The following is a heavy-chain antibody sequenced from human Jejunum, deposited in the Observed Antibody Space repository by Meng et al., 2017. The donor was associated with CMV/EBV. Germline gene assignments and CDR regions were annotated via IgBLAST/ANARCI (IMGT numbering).Heavy chain of an antibody. CDR2: INWNGGSR. V-gene: IGHV3-20*03. D-gene: IGHD2-2*01. Sequence: GFPFDDYAMTWVRRVPGEGLEWVSGINWNGGSRNYADSVKGRFTISRDSATSSLFLQMNSLRAEDTALYYCARGPVSTSPWWWFDPWGQGTLVTVSS. J-gene: IGHJ5*02. CDR3: ARGPVSTSPWWWFDP. CDR1: GFPFDDYA.